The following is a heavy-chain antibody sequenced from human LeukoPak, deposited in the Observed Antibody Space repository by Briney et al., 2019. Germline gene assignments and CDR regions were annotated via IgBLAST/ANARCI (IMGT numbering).Heavy chain of an antibody. CDR1: GFTFSSYA. D-gene: IGHD4-23*01. J-gene: IGHJ3*02. Sequence: EGSLRLSCAASGFTFSSYAMSWVRQAPGKGLEWVSAISGSGGSTYYADSVKGRFTISRDNSKNTLYLQMNSLRAEDTAVYYCAKDREVVTPMAADAFDIWGQGTMVTVSS. CDR3: AKDREVVTPMAADAFDI. CDR2: ISGSGGST. V-gene: IGHV3-23*01.